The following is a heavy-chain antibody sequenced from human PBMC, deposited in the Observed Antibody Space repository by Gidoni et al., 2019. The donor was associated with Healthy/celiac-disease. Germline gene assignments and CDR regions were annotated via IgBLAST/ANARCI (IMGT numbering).Heavy chain of an antibody. CDR3: ARDPPRSHIVVVSDDY. Sequence: QVQLQQWGAGLLKPSETLSLTCAVYGGSFSGYYWSWIRQPPGKGLEWIGKINNSGRTNYNPSLKSRVTISVDTSKNQFSLKLSSVTAADTAVYYCARDPPRSHIVVVSDDYWGQGTLVTVSS. CDR1: GGSFSGYY. D-gene: IGHD2-21*01. V-gene: IGHV4-34*01. CDR2: INNSGRT. J-gene: IGHJ4*02.